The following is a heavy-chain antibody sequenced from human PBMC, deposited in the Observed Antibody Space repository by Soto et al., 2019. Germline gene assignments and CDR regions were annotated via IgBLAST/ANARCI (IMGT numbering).Heavy chain of an antibody. V-gene: IGHV1-3*01. CDR2: LNAGNGNT. CDR1: GYTFTSYA. D-gene: IGHD5-18*01. Sequence: QVQFVQSGAEVKKPGASVKVSCKASGYTFTSYAMHWVRQAPGQRLEWMGWLNAGNGNTKYSQKFQGRVTITRDTSASTAYMELSSLRSEDPAVYYCARGLNGYLHYFDYWGQGTLVTVSS. CDR3: ARGLNGYLHYFDY. J-gene: IGHJ4*02.